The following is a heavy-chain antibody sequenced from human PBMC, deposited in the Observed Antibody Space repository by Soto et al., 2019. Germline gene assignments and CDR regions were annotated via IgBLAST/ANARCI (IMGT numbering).Heavy chain of an antibody. Sequence: QVQLQESGPGLVKPSQTLSLTCTVSGGSISRGDYYWSWIRQPPGKGLEWIGYIYYSGSTYYNPSLKSRVTISVDTSKNQFSLKLSSVTAADTAVYYCARDSSSGYYYPSGQIDYWGQGTLVTVSS. CDR1: GGSISRGDYY. CDR3: ARDSSSGYYYPSGQIDY. D-gene: IGHD3-22*01. V-gene: IGHV4-30-4*01. CDR2: IYYSGST. J-gene: IGHJ4*02.